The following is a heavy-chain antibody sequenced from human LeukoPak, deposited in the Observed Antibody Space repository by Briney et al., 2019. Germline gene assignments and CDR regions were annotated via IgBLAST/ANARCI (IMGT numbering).Heavy chain of an antibody. CDR1: RFTFYSYD. Sequence: GVSVTLSCAASRFTFYSYDMSWLPQAPGKGRVGVSAISGSGGSSYYADSVKVRFTISRDNSKNTLYLQINSLRAKDTAIYYCAKSQMPLVRAFDIWGQGTMVTVSS. CDR3: AKSQMPLVRAFDI. V-gene: IGHV3-23*01. D-gene: IGHD6-13*01. CDR2: ISGSGGSS. J-gene: IGHJ3*02.